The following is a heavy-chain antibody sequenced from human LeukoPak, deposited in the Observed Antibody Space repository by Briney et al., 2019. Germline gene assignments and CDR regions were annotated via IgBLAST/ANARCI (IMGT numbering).Heavy chain of an antibody. CDR3: ARDSGGLRNSFDI. CDR1: GFTYSNHG. Sequence: GGSLRLSCVASGFTYSNHGMHWVRQAPGRGLEWGAVIWYDGSQEYYADSVKGRFTNSRDNSKNTLNLQMSSVRAEDTSVYYCARDSGGLRNSFDIWGHGTMVTVSS. J-gene: IGHJ3*02. CDR2: IWYDGSQE. V-gene: IGHV3-33*01. D-gene: IGHD3-10*01.